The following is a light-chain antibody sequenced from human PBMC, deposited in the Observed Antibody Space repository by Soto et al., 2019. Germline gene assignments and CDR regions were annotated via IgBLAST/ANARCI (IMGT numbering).Light chain of an antibody. CDR2: QGT. CDR1: SSDTGTSNL. Sequence: QSALTQPVSVSGPPGQSITISCTGTSSDTGTSNLVSWYQHHPDKAPKLLIYQGTRRPSGISDRFSGSKSGNTASLTISGLQADDEAYYYCCSYGGSPTSVVFGGGTKLTVL. V-gene: IGLV2-23*01. J-gene: IGLJ3*02. CDR3: CSYGGSPTSVV.